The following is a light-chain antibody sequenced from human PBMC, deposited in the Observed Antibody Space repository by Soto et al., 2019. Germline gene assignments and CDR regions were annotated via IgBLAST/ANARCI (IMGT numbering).Light chain of an antibody. Sequence: EIVLTQTPDILSLSPGERSALSCRASQGMSSAYLAWFQQKPGQAPRLLIYDAFNRATGTPARFSGSGSGTEFTLTISSLQSEDFAVYYCHHYGTSPPTFGQGTKVDIK. V-gene: IGKV3-20*01. CDR2: DAF. CDR1: QGMSSAY. J-gene: IGKJ1*01. CDR3: HHYGTSPPT.